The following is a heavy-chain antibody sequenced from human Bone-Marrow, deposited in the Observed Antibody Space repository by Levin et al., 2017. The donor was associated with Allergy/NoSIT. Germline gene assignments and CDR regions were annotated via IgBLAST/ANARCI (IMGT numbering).Heavy chain of an antibody. CDR3: GKETLGGYEYVWGSYRYTDY. Sequence: GESLKISCAASGLSFSSYWMTWVRQAPGKGLEWVATIKHDGSERYYVDSVKGRFTISRDNAKNSLYLQMNSLRVEDTSVYYCGKETLGGYEYVWGSYRYTDYWGQGTLITV. CDR1: GLSFSSYW. D-gene: IGHD3-16*02. V-gene: IGHV3-7*01. J-gene: IGHJ4*02. CDR2: IKHDGSER.